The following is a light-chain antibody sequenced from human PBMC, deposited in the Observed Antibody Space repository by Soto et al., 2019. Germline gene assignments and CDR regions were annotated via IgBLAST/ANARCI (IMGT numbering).Light chain of an antibody. CDR2: GAS. CDR1: QSVDSSY. CDR3: QQYGNSPLYS. V-gene: IGKV3-20*01. Sequence: EIVLTQSPATLSLSPGERATLSCRASQSVDSSYLAWYHQRPGQAPRLLIYGASNRATGIPARFGGSGSGTDFNLTISRLEPEDSAVYYCQQYGNSPLYSFGQGTKLEIK. J-gene: IGKJ2*01.